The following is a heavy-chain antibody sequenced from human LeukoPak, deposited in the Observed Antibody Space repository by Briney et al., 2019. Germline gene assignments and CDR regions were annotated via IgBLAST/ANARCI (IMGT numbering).Heavy chain of an antibody. CDR2: INTGNGNT. V-gene: IGHV1-3*04. CDR3: ARVAYDSSGYYFPFDY. Sequence: GASVKVSCKASGYTFTRYPMHWVRQAPGQRLEWMGWINTGNGNTKYSQKFQGRVTITRDTSASTVYMELSSLRSEDMAVYYCARVAYDSSGYYFPFDYWGQGTLVTVSS. CDR1: GYTFTRYP. J-gene: IGHJ4*02. D-gene: IGHD3-22*01.